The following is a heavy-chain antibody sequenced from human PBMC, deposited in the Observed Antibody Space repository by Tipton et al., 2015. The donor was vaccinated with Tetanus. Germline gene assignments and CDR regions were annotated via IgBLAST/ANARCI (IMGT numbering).Heavy chain of an antibody. D-gene: IGHD6-13*01. Sequence: TLSLTCSVSGDSINSGDYYWSWIRQPPGKGLEWIGYIYYSGSTYYNPSLKSRVTISIDTSKNQFSLHLTSVTAADTAVYYCARGWGSSWYYFDNWGQGTLVTVSS. CDR2: IYYSGST. CDR3: ARGWGSSWYYFDN. V-gene: IGHV4-30-4*01. J-gene: IGHJ4*02. CDR1: GDSINSGDYY.